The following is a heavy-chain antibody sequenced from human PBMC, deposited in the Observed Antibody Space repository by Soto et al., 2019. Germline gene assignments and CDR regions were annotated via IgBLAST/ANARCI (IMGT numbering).Heavy chain of an antibody. Sequence: GGSLRLSCAASGFTFSGSSMNWVRQAPGRGLEWISYISSSSSTIYYADSVKGRFTISRDNAKNSLYLQMNSLRAEDTAVYYCARDNTYGAQYYYHYGMDVWGQGTTVTVSS. CDR2: ISSSSSTI. V-gene: IGHV3-48*01. J-gene: IGHJ6*02. CDR3: ARDNTYGAQYYYHYGMDV. D-gene: IGHD4-17*01. CDR1: GFTFSGSS.